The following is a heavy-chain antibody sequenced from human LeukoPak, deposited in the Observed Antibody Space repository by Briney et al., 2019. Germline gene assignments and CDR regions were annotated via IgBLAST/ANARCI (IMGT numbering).Heavy chain of an antibody. CDR2: ISVHTGNT. J-gene: IGHJ4*02. D-gene: IGHD4-17*01. CDR3: ASVRSDYGDFGNY. Sequence: ASVKVSCKASGYSFTSYGISWVRQAPGQGLEWMGRISVHTGNTNYAQKFQGRVTMTTDTSTSTAYMELRSLRSDDTAVYYCASVRSDYGDFGNYWGQGTLVTVSS. V-gene: IGHV1-18*04. CDR1: GYSFTSYG.